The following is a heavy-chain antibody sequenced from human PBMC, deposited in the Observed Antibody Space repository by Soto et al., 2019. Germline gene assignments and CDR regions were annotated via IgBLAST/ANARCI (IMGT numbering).Heavy chain of an antibody. CDR1: GGSISSYY. V-gene: IGHV4-59*01. CDR3: ARERIATVTSYYYYMDV. J-gene: IGHJ6*03. D-gene: IGHD4-4*01. Sequence: QVQLQESGPGLVKPSETLSLTCTVSGGSISSYYWSWIRQPPGKGLEWIGYIYYSGSTNYNPSLKSRVTISVDTSKHQFSLKLSSVTAADTAVYYCARERIATVTSYYYYMDVWGKGTTVTVSS. CDR2: IYYSGST.